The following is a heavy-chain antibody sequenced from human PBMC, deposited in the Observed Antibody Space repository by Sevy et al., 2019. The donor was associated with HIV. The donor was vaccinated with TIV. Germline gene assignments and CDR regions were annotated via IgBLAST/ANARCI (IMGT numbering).Heavy chain of an antibody. CDR2: ISYDGAVR. CDR1: GLTFRSHA. J-gene: IGHJ3*01. V-gene: IGHV3-30-3*01. CDR3: AREAGYSAKNDAFAF. Sequence: GGSLRLSCAASGLTFRSHAMHWVRQAPGNGLEWVTVISYDGAVRYYGESVKGRFTVSSDNSKNTLYLQMNSLRPDDTAVYYCAREAGYSAKNDAFAFWGQGTMVTVSS. D-gene: IGHD1-26*01.